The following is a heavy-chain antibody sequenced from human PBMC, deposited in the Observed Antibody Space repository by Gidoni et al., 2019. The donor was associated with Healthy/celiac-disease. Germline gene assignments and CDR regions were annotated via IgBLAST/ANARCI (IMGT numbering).Heavy chain of an antibody. CDR1: GYTFTSYD. J-gene: IGHJ4*02. V-gene: IGHV1-8*01. D-gene: IGHD6-19*01. CDR3: ARGTGSSGWYARRTFYFDY. CDR2: MNPNSGNT. Sequence: QVQLVQSGAEVKKPGASVKVSCKASGYTFTSYDINWVRQATGQGLEWMGWMNPNSGNTGYAQKFQGRVTMTRNTSISTAYMELSSLRSEDTAVYYCARGTGSSGWYARRTFYFDYWGQGTLVTVSS.